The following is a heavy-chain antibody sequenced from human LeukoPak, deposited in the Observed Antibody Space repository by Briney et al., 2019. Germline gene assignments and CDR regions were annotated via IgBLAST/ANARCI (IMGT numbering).Heavy chain of an antibody. V-gene: IGHV3-23*01. CDR2: ISPSGWIT. CDR3: AKKYSTGLDP. J-gene: IGHJ5*02. CDR1: GFDFITYS. Sequence: GGSLRLSCAASGFDFITYSMNWVRQAPGKGLEWVSGISPSGWITYYTDSVKGRFTISRDNSKNTLYLQMNSLRADDTAVYYCAKKYSTGLDPWGQGTLATVSS. D-gene: IGHD1-26*01.